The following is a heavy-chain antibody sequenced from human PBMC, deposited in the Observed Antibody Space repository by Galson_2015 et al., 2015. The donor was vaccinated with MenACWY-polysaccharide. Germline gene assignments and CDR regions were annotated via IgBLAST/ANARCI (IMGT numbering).Heavy chain of an antibody. J-gene: IGHJ4*02. D-gene: IGHD3-22*01. V-gene: IGHV3-23*01. CDR3: AKGEEIIVVVSIDY. Sequence: SLRLSCAASGFTFSSYAMSWVRQAPGKGLEWVSAISGSGGSTYYADSVKGRFTISRDNSKNTLYLQMNSLRAEDTAVYYCAKGEEIIVVVSIDYWDQGTLVTVSS. CDR2: ISGSGGST. CDR1: GFTFSSYA.